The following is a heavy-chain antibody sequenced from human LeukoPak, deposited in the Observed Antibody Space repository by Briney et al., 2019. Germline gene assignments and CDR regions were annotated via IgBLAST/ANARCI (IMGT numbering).Heavy chain of an antibody. Sequence: GGSLRLSCAASGFAFSSYWMHWVRQAPGKGLVWVSSINSGGSSTTYADSVKGRFTISRDNAKHTLYLQMNSLRAEDTAVYDCARDRGSTFDYWGQGTLVTVSS. CDR2: INSGGSST. CDR3: ARDRGSTFDY. D-gene: IGHD3-10*01. V-gene: IGHV3-74*01. CDR1: GFAFSSYW. J-gene: IGHJ4*02.